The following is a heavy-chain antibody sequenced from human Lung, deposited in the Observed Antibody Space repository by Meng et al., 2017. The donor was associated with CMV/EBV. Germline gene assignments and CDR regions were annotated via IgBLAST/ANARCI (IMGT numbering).Heavy chain of an antibody. V-gene: IGHV3-23*01. J-gene: IGHJ5*02. CDR2: ISGSGGST. Sequence: GGSMRLSCVAYGFTFSSYAMSWVRQAPGKGLEWVSAISGSGGSTYYADSVKGRFTISRDNSKNTLYLQMNSLGAEDTAVYYCAKAWWIQLWTNWLDPWGQRXLVTVSS. D-gene: IGHD5-18*01. CDR1: GFTFSSYA. CDR3: AKAWWIQLWTNWLDP.